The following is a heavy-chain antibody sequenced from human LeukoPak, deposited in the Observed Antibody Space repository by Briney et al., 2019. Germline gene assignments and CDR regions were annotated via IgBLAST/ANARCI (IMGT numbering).Heavy chain of an antibody. CDR2: IYYSGST. CDR3: ARSHYDSSGYYLGDAFDI. Sequence: SETLSLTCTVSGGSISSYYGSWIRQPPRKRLEWIGYIYYSGSTNYNPSLKSRVTISVDTSKNQFSLKLSSVTAADTAVYYCARSHYDSSGYYLGDAFDIWGQGTMVTVSS. CDR1: GGSISSYY. J-gene: IGHJ3*02. V-gene: IGHV4-59*01. D-gene: IGHD3-22*01.